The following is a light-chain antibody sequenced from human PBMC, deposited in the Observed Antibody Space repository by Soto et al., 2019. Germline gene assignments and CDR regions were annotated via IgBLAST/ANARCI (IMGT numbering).Light chain of an antibody. CDR2: HVS. V-gene: IGLV2-8*01. CDR3: SSYAGSNNFV. J-gene: IGLJ1*01. CDR1: GTDVGQYNY. Sequence: QSVLTQPPSASGSPGQSVTISCTGAGTDVGQYNYVSWYQQHPGKAPKLLIHHVSRRPSGVPARFSGSKSGNTASLTVSGLQTEDEADYYCSSYAGSNNFVFGSGTKLTVL.